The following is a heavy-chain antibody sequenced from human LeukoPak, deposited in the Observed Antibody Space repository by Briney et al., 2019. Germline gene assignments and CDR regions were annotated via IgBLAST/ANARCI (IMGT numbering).Heavy chain of an antibody. J-gene: IGHJ4*02. CDR2: IDYSGRP. D-gene: IGHD4-11*01. CDR1: GASISSYY. Sequence: SETLSLTCTVSGASISSYYWSWIRQPPGEGLEWIGYIDYSGRPNYNPSLKSRVTISVDTSKNQFSLKLSSVTAADTAVYFCARHYPPDYTFDCWGRGTLVTLSS. V-gene: IGHV4-59*08. CDR3: ARHYPPDYTFDC.